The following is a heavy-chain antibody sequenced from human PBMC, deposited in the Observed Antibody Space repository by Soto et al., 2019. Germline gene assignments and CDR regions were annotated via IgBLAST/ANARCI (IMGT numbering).Heavy chain of an antibody. J-gene: IGHJ3*02. V-gene: IGHV1-69*01. CDR2: IIPIFGTA. Sequence: QVQLVQSGAEVKKPGSSVKVSCKASGGTFSSYAISWVRQAPGQGLEWMGGIIPIFGTANYAQKFQGRVTITADVSTSTAYMELSSLRSEDTAVYYCAREFRITMIVVLGDDAFDIWGQGTMVTVSS. D-gene: IGHD3-22*01. CDR1: GGTFSSYA. CDR3: AREFRITMIVVLGDDAFDI.